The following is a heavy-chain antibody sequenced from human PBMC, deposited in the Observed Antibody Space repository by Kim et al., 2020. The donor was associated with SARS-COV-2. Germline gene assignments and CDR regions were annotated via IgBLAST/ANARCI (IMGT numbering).Heavy chain of an antibody. Sequence: ASVKVSCKASGYTFTSYDINWVRQATGQGLEWMGWMNPNSGNTGYAQKFQGRVTMTRNTSISTAYMELSSLRSEDTAVYYCARVRTGSAKIYGSGSYYTRPYYYSGMDVWGQGTTVTVSS. V-gene: IGHV1-8*01. CDR2: MNPNSGNT. D-gene: IGHD3-10*01. J-gene: IGHJ6*02. CDR1: GYTFTSYD. CDR3: ARVRTGSAKIYGSGSYYTRPYYYSGMDV.